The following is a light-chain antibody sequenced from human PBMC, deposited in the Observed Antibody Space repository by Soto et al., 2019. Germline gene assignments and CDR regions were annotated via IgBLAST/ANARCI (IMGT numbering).Light chain of an antibody. CDR1: SSDVGAYDY. CDR3: SSYTSTNHVV. J-gene: IGLJ2*01. CDR2: EVS. Sequence: QSALTQPASVSGSPGQSITISCTGTSSDVGAYDYVSWYQQNPGKAPKLIISEVSDRPSGVSNRFSGSKSGNTASLTISGLQAEDETDYYCSSYTSTNHVVFGGGTKVTVL. V-gene: IGLV2-14*01.